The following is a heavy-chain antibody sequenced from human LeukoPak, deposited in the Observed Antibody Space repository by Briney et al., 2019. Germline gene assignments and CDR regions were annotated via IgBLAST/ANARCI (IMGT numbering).Heavy chain of an antibody. CDR3: ARATWPLTAVFDY. J-gene: IGHJ4*02. D-gene: IGHD5-24*01. CDR1: GGSFSGYY. V-gene: IGHV4-34*01. CDR2: INHSGST. Sequence: PSETLSLTCAVYGGSFSGYYWSWIRQPPGKGLEWIGEINHSGSTNYNPSLKSRVTISVDTSKNQFSLKLSSVTAADTAVYYCARATWPLTAVFDYWGQGILVTVSS.